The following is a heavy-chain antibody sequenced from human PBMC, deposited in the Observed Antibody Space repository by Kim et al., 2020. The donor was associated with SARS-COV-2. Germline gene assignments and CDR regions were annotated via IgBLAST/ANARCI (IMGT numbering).Heavy chain of an antibody. Sequence: ASVKVSCKASGYTFTSYDINWVRQATGQGLEWMGWMNPNSGNTGYAQKFQGRVTMTRNTSISTAYMELSSLRSEDTAVYYCAVWLETNYDYYGMDVWGQGTTVTVSS. J-gene: IGHJ6*02. D-gene: IGHD6-19*01. CDR1: GYTFTSYD. V-gene: IGHV1-8*01. CDR2: MNPNSGNT. CDR3: AVWLETNYDYYGMDV.